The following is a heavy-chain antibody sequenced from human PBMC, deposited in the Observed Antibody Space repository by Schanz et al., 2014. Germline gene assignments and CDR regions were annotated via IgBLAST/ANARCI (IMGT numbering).Heavy chain of an antibody. J-gene: IGHJ5*01. CDR2: ISGSSRTI. V-gene: IGHV3-48*01. Sequence: DVQLVESGGGLIQPGGSLRLSCAASGFGFSSYSMNWVRQAPGKGLEWVSYISGSSRTIYYADSMKGRFTVSRDNAENALYLQMNSLRAEDTAVYYCAKTPREYCNYDNCPNWFDSWGQGTLVTASS. CDR3: AKTPREYCNYDNCPNWFDS. CDR1: GFGFSSYS. D-gene: IGHD2-15*01.